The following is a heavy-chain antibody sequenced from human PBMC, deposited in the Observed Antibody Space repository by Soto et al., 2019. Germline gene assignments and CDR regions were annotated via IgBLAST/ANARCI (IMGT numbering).Heavy chain of an antibody. Sequence: EVHLVESGGGLIQPGGSLRLSCAASGFTFSTYWMHWVRQAPGKGLVWVSRIRGDGRDTNSADSVMGRFTISRDNAKNTLYLQMNSLRVDDTAVYYCTRDLVLGSGSLDVW. V-gene: IGHV3-74*01. CDR1: GFTFSTYW. D-gene: IGHD3-10*01. CDR3: TRDLVLGSGSLDV. CDR2: IRGDGRDT. J-gene: IGHJ6*01.